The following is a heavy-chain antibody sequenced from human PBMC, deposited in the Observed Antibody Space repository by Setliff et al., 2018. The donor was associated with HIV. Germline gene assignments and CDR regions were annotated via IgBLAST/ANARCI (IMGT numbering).Heavy chain of an antibody. CDR3: AREIGDYYDSSGYYPPTYYYFGMDV. J-gene: IGHJ6*02. D-gene: IGHD3-22*01. CDR2: ISAYNGNT. V-gene: IGHV1-18*01. CDR1: GYTFTSYD. Sequence: ASVKVSCKASGYTFTSYDISWVRQAPGQGLEWMGWISAYNGNTNYAQKLQGRVTMTTDTSTSTAYMELRSLRSDDTAVYYCAREIGDYYDSSGYYPPTYYYFGMDVWGQVTTVTVSS.